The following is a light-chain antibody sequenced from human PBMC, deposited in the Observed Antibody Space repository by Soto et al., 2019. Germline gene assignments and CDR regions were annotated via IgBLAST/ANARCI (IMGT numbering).Light chain of an antibody. CDR2: HAS. CDR3: EHRSNLPTT. CDR1: QSVGSNY. Sequence: IVLTKSPGTLSLYKGARATLSCRASQSVGSNYLAWYQQKPGQAPRLLIYHASTRATGIPGRFSGSGSGTDFTLTISGLEPEDVAVYYCEHRSNLPTTFGQGTMVDI. V-gene: IGKV3D-20*02. J-gene: IGKJ1*01.